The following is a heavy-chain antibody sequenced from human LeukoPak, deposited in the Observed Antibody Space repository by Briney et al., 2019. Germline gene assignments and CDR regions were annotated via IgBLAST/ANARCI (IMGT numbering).Heavy chain of an antibody. V-gene: IGHV3-7*01. D-gene: IGHD3-16*01. CDR1: GFTFSHYW. CDR3: ARPLIHYGVEYYFDY. CDR2: IKEDVSEK. J-gene: IGHJ4*02. Sequence: PGGSLRLSCAASGFTFSHYWMSWVRQAPGKGLEWVANIKEDVSEKHYVDSVKGRFTISRDNAKNSLYLQMNSLRAEDTAVYYCARPLIHYGVEYYFDYWGQGTLVTVSS.